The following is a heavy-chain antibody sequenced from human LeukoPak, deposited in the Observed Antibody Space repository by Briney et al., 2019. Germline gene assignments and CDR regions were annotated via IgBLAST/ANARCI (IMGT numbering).Heavy chain of an antibody. D-gene: IGHD7-27*01. CDR3: ARRATNWGSFDY. CDR1: GGSVSSGSYH. Sequence: PSETLSLTCTVSGGSVSSGSYHWSWIRQPPGKGLEWIGSIYYSGSTYYGPSLKSRATISVDTSKNHFSLKLSSVTAADTAVYYCARRATNWGSFDYWGQGNPVTVSS. CDR2: IYYSGST. V-gene: IGHV4-39*02. J-gene: IGHJ4*02.